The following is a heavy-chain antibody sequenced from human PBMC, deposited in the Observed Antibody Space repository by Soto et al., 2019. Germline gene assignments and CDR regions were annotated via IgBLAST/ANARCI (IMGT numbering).Heavy chain of an antibody. CDR2: IYYSGST. J-gene: IGHJ5*02. CDR1: GGSISSGGYY. D-gene: IGHD3-10*01. V-gene: IGHV4-31*03. Sequence: PSETLSLTCTVSGGSISSGGYYWSWIRQHPGKGLEWIGYIYYSGSTYYNPSLKSRVTISVDTSKNQFSLKLSSVTAADTAVYYCARWLKARESERYNWFDPWGQGTLVTVSS. CDR3: ARWLKARESERYNWFDP.